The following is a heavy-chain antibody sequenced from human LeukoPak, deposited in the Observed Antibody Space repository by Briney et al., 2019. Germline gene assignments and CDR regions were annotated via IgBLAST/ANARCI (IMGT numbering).Heavy chain of an antibody. J-gene: IGHJ4*02. Sequence: SETLSLTCDVYNASFGPYYWSWLRQSPGKGLGYIGEVNYRGDGNYNPSLNSRASISIDTSKKQFSLRLTSVTAADTAMYYCARETSLHIFDSWGQGTLVTVSS. CDR3: ARETSLHIFDS. CDR1: NASFGPYY. D-gene: IGHD2-21*01. V-gene: IGHV4-34*01. CDR2: VNYRGDG.